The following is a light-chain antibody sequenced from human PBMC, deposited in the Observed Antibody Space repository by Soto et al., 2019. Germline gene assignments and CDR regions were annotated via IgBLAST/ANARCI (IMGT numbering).Light chain of an antibody. CDR2: WAS. CDR1: QSIFYSSNNKNY. V-gene: IGKV4-1*01. Sequence: DIVMTQSPDSLAVSLGERATINCKSSQSIFYSSNNKNYLTWYQQKPGQPPKLLIYWASTRESGVPDRFSGSGSGTDFTLTISSLQAEDVAVYYCQQYYSTPWTFGQGTKVDNK. CDR3: QQYYSTPWT. J-gene: IGKJ1*01.